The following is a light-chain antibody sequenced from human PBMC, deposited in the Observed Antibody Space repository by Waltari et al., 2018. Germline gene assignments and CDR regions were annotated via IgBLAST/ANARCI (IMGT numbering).Light chain of an antibody. V-gene: IGLV3-1*01. J-gene: IGLJ2*01. CDR2: QDN. CDR1: KLGDKY. Sequence: SYELTQPPSVSVSPGQTARVTCSGEKLGDKYACWYQQKPGQSPVLVIYQDNKRPSGIAERFSGSNSGNTATLTISGTQTTDEADYYCQVWDSSTGVFGGGTKLTVL. CDR3: QVWDSSTGV.